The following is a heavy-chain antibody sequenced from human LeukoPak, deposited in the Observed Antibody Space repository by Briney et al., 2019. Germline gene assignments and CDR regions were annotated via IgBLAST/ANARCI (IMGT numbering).Heavy chain of an antibody. D-gene: IGHD3-10*01. V-gene: IGHV3-21*01. CDR3: ARDNTMARGVLDAFDI. Sequence: GGSLRLSCAASGFTFSSYSMNWVRQAPGKGLEWVSSISSSSSYIYYADSVKGRFTISRDNAKNSLYLQMNSLRAEDTAVYYCARDNTMARGVLDAFDIWGQGTMVTVSS. CDR1: GFTFSSYS. CDR2: ISSSSSYI. J-gene: IGHJ3*02.